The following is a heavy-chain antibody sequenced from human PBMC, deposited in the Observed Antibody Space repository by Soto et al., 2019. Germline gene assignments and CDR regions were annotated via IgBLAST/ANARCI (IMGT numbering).Heavy chain of an antibody. Sequence: QVQLVESGGGVVQPGRSLRLSCAASGFTFSSYGMHWVRQAPGKGLEGVAVISYDGSNKYYADSVKGRFTISRDNSKNTLYLQMNSLRAEDTAVYYCAKESVDGITGKKYYYYGMDVWGQGTTVTVSS. CDR1: GFTFSSYG. D-gene: IGHD1-20*01. CDR2: ISYDGSNK. CDR3: AKESVDGITGKKYYYYGMDV. V-gene: IGHV3-30*18. J-gene: IGHJ6*02.